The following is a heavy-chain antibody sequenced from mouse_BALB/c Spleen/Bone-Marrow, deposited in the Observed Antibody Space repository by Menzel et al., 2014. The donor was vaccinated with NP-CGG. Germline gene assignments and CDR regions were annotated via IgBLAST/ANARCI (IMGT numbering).Heavy chain of an antibody. Sequence: EVKLVESGGGLVQPGGSRKLSCAASGFTFSSFGMHWVRQAPEKGLEWVAYISSGSSTIYYADTVKGRFTISRANPKNPLFLQMTSLMSEDTAMYYCARSSYGYDRQAYFFDYWGQGTTLTVSS. V-gene: IGHV5-17*02. CDR1: GFTFSSFG. D-gene: IGHD2-2*01. J-gene: IGHJ2*01. CDR3: ARSSYGYDRQAYFFDY. CDR2: ISSGSSTI.